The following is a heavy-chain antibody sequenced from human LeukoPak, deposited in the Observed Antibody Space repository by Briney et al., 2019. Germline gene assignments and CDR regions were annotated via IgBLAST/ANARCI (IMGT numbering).Heavy chain of an antibody. D-gene: IGHD3-10*01. V-gene: IGHV3-30*02. CDR1: GFTFNNYG. CDR3: AKDGMWFGEGYYFDY. Sequence: PGGSLRLSCATSGFTFNNYGMHWVRQAPGKGLEWVAFIRYDGSKYYHADSVKGRFTISRDNSKNTLYLQVNSLRLEDTAVYYCAKDGMWFGEGYYFDYWGQGTLVTVSS. CDR2: IRYDGSKY. J-gene: IGHJ4*02.